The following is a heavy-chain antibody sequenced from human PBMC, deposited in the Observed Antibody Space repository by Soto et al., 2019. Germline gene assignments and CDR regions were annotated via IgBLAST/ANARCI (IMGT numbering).Heavy chain of an antibody. CDR1: GYTFTSYA. CDR2: INAGNGNT. J-gene: IGHJ4*02. V-gene: IGHV1-3*01. CDR3: AGAPSPYDSSCYFDY. Sequence: QVQLVQSGAEVKKPGASVKVSCKASGYTFTSYAMHWVRQSPGQRLEWMGWINAGNGNTKYSQKFQGRVTITRDTSASTAYMELSSLRSEDTAVYYCAGAPSPYDSSCYFDYWGQGTLVNGSS. D-gene: IGHD3-22*01.